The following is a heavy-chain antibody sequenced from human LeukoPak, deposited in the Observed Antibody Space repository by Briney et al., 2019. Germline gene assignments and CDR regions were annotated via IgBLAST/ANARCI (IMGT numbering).Heavy chain of an antibody. CDR1: GFTFSSYG. CDR3: AKVVAPTSSQDAFDI. D-gene: IGHD6-6*01. Sequence: PGGSLRLSCAASGFTFSSYGMHWVRQAPGKGLEWVAVISYDGSNQHYRDSVKGRFTISRDKSKNTVYLQMNSLRAEDTAVYYCAKVVAPTSSQDAFDIWGQGTMVTVSS. V-gene: IGHV3-30*18. J-gene: IGHJ3*02. CDR2: ISYDGSNQ.